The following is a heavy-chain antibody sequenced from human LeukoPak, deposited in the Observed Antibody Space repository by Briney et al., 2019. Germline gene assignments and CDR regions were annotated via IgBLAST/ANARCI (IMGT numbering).Heavy chain of an antibody. CDR2: IYPGDSDT. D-gene: IGHD3-10*01. V-gene: IGHV5-51*01. Sequence: GVSLKISCKGSGYSFTSYWIGWVRQMPGKGLEWMGIIYPGDSDTRYSPSFQGQVTISADKSISTAYLQWSSLKASDTAMYYCARRGITMVQGVISDYYYYYYMDVWGKGTTVTVSS. J-gene: IGHJ6*03. CDR1: GYSFTSYW. CDR3: ARRGITMVQGVISDYYYYYYMDV.